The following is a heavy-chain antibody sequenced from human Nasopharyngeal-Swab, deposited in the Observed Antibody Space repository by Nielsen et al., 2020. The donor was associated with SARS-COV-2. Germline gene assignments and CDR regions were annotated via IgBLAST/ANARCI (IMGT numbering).Heavy chain of an antibody. D-gene: IGHD2-2*01. CDR2: IYYSGST. Sequence: SETLSLTCTVSGGSISSSSYYWGWIRQPPGKGLEWIGSIYYSGSTYYNPSLKSRVTISVDTSKKQFSLNLSSVTAADTAVYYCAREIVVVPAARRTYFDYWGQGTLVIVS. CDR3: AREIVVVPAARRTYFDY. V-gene: IGHV4-39*01. J-gene: IGHJ4*02. CDR1: GGSISSSSYY.